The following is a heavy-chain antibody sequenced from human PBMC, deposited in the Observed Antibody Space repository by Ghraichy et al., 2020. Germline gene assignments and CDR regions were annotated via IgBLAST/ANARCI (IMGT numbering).Heavy chain of an antibody. Sequence: SETLSLTCTVSGGSISSSSYYWGWIRQPPGKGLEWIGSIYYSGSTYYNPSLKSRVTISVDTSKNQFSLKLSSVTAADTAVYYCARRGLAAYSRGWYPLFDPWGQGTLFTVSS. J-gene: IGHJ5*02. CDR2: IYYSGST. CDR1: GGSISSSSYY. V-gene: IGHV4-39*01. CDR3: ARRGLAAYSRGWYPLFDP. D-gene: IGHD6-19*01.